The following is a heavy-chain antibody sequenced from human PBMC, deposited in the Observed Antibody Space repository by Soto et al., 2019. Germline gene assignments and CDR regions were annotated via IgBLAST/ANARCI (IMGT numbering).Heavy chain of an antibody. V-gene: IGHV4-59*12. D-gene: IGHD4-17*01. CDR2: IYYSGST. J-gene: IGHJ4*02. CDR3: ARGMTTVTFDY. Sequence: SETLSLTCTVSGGSISSYYWSWIRQPPGKGLEWIGYIYYSGSTNYNPSLKSRVTISVDTSKNQFSLKLSSVTAADTAVYYCARGMTTVTFDYWGQGTLVTVSS. CDR1: GGSISSYY.